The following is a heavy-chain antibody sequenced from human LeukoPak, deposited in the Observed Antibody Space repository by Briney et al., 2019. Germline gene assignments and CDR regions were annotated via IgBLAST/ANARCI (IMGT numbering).Heavy chain of an antibody. Sequence: PGGSLRLSCAASGFSFSTYAMTWVRRAPGKGLEWVSGISGSGGSPYYADSVKGRFTSSRDTSKNTLYLQMNSLRAEDTAVYYCAKDLLRSGSYAGYWGQGTLVAVSS. J-gene: IGHJ4*02. V-gene: IGHV3-23*01. CDR1: GFSFSTYA. CDR3: AKDLLRSGSYAGY. D-gene: IGHD3-10*01. CDR2: ISGSGGSP.